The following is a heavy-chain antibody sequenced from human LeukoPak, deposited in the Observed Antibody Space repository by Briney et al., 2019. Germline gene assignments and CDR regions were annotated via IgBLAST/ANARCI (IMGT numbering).Heavy chain of an antibody. V-gene: IGHV3-30*18. D-gene: IGHD4-23*01. CDR3: AKGTNYGGNTGFDY. Sequence: TGGSLTLSCAASGFTLSSYGMHWFRQARGKGLEWVAFISYDASDKYYADSVQGRFTISRDNSKNTLYLQMNSLRAEDTAVYYCAKGTNYGGNTGFDYWGQGTLVTVSS. CDR1: GFTLSSYG. J-gene: IGHJ4*02. CDR2: ISYDASDK.